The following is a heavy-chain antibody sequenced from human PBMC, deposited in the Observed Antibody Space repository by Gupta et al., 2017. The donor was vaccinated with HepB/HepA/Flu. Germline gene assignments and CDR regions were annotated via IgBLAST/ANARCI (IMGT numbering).Heavy chain of an antibody. Sequence: VQLVQSGGGLVQPGRSLRLSCAASGFTFNDYAMHWVRQAPGKGLEWISSISWNSGDIGYADSVKGRFTISRDNAKNSLYLQMNSLRPEDMAVYYCAKGSWRLSRDYFDQWGQGTMVTVSS. CDR1: GFTFNDYA. CDR3: AKGSWRLSRDYFDQ. D-gene: IGHD3-16*02. CDR2: ISWNSGDI. V-gene: IGHV3-9*03. J-gene: IGHJ4*02.